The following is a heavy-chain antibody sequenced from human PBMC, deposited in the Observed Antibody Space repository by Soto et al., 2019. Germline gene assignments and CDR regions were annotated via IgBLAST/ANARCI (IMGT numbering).Heavy chain of an antibody. V-gene: IGHV1-69*01. CDR2: ISPLFSTT. Sequence: QVQLVQSGAEVKEPGSSVKVSGKASGDVFNNYAFNWVRQAPGQGLEWMGRISPLFSTTNYAQKFQGRVTIGADELTTIVYLEVSNLESEDTAMYYCAASSSVAAAGYFTFWGQGTLVTVSP. J-gene: IGHJ4*02. CDR1: GDVFNNYA. CDR3: AASSSVAAAGYFTF. D-gene: IGHD6-13*01.